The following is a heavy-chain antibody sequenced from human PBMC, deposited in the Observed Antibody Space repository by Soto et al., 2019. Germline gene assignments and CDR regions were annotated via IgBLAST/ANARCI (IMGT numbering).Heavy chain of an antibody. CDR2: IYYSGST. D-gene: IGHD6-6*01. CDR3: ARHQYRSSSRVLDF. V-gene: IGHV4-39*01. Sequence: SETLSLTCTVSGGSISSSTYSWGWIRQPPGKGLEWIGTIYYSGSTYYNPSLKSRVTISVDTSKNQFSLKLISVTAADTAVYYCARHQYRSSSRVLDFWGQGTLVTVSS. CDR1: GGSISSSTYS. J-gene: IGHJ4*02.